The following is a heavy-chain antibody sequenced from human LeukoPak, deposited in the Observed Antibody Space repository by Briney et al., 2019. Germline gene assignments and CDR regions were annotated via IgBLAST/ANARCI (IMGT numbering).Heavy chain of an antibody. J-gene: IGHJ3*02. D-gene: IGHD1-26*01. V-gene: IGHV3-48*03. Sequence: GGSLRLSCTASGFTFSSYEMNWVRQGPGKGLEWVAYISRSGSTIYYADSVKGRFTISRDNAKNSLYLQMNSLRDEDTAVYYCARPTTPTALGAFDIWGQGTMVTVSS. CDR1: GFTFSSYE. CDR3: ARPTTPTALGAFDI. CDR2: ISRSGSTI.